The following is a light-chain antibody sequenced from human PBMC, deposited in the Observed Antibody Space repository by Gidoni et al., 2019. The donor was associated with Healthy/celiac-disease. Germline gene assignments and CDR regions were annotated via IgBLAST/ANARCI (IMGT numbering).Light chain of an antibody. CDR1: QDISNY. V-gene: IGKV1-33*01. CDR3: QQYDNLPPLT. CDR2: DAS. J-gene: IGKJ4*01. Sequence: DIQMTQSPSSLSASVGDRVTITCQASQDISNYLNWYQQKPGKAPKLLIYDASNLETGVPSRFSGSVSGTDFTFTIISLQPEDIATYYCQQYDNLPPLTFGGGTKVEIK.